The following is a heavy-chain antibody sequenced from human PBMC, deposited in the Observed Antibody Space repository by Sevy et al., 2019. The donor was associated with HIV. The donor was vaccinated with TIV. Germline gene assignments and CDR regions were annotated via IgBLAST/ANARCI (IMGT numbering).Heavy chain of an antibody. J-gene: IGHJ6*02. D-gene: IGHD3-10*01. CDR3: TRGSGIDYYEKGMDL. Sequence: GGSLRLSCAASGSSFESFAMNWVRQAPGKGLEWVAYISKSSSYIYYADSVKGRFTISRDNAKNSLFLQRNSLGAEDTAIYYCTRGSGIDYYEKGMDLWGQGTTVTVSS. CDR2: ISKSSSYI. V-gene: IGHV3-21*04. CDR1: GSSFESFA.